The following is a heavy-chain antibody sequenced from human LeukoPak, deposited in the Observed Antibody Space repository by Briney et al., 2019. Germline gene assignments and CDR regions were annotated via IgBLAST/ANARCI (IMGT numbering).Heavy chain of an antibody. CDR2: IYPGDSDT. CDR3: ARYFGYCSSTSCYAYFDY. D-gene: IGHD2-2*01. CDR1: GYSFTSYW. Sequence: GESLKISCKGSGYSFTSYWIGRVRQMPGKGLEWMGIIYPGDSDTRYSPSFQGQVTISADKPISTAYLQWSSLKASDTAMYYCARYFGYCSSTSCYAYFDYWGQGTLVTVSS. J-gene: IGHJ4*02. V-gene: IGHV5-51*04.